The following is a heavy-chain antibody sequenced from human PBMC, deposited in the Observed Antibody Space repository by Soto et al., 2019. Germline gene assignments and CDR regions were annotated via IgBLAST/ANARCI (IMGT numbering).Heavy chain of an antibody. Sequence: QVQLVQSGAEVKKPGASVKVSCKTPSYIFPSSTISWVRQAPGQGLEWMGWISAYNGNIKDAQKFQGRFTMTTDTSTSTAYMQMRSLTSDDTAMYYCAIANYGDNDYWGQGTLVTVSS. V-gene: IGHV1-18*01. CDR3: AIANYGDNDY. CDR1: SYIFPSST. D-gene: IGHD4-17*01. J-gene: IGHJ4*02. CDR2: ISAYNGNI.